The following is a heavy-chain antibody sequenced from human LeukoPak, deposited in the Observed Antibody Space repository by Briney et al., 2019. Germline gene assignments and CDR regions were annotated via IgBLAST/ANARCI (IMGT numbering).Heavy chain of an antibody. V-gene: IGHV4-59*08. CDR1: GGSISSYY. CDR2: IYYSGST. D-gene: IGHD3-22*01. CDR3: ARHPMIAHFDY. J-gene: IGHJ4*02. Sequence: SETLSLTCTVSGGSISSYYWSWIRQPPGKELEWIGYIYYSGSTNYNPSLKSRVTISVDTSKNQFSLKLSSVTAAGTAVYYCARHPMIAHFDYWGQGTLVTVSS.